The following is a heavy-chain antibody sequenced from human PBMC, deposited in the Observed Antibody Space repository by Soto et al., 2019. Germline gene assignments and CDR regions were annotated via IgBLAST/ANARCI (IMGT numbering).Heavy chain of an antibody. CDR3: AKETGVYYDFWSGYLHPYFDY. J-gene: IGHJ4*02. V-gene: IGHV3-9*01. CDR2: ISRNSGSI. Sequence: EVQLVESGGGLVQPGRSLRLSCAASGFTFDDYAMHWVRQAPGKGLEWVSGISRNSGSIGYADSVKGRFTISRDNAKNSLYLQMNSLRAEDTALYYCAKETGVYYDFWSGYLHPYFDYWGQGTLVTVSS. D-gene: IGHD3-3*01. CDR1: GFTFDDYA.